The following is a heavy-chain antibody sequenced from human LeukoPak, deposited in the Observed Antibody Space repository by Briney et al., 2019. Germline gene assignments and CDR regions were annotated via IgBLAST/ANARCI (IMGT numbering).Heavy chain of an antibody. CDR3: AKDRYYYGSGSVNWFDP. J-gene: IGHJ5*02. Sequence: GGSLRLSCAASGFTFSSYAMSWVRQAPGKGLEWVSAISGSGGSTYYADSVKGRLTISRDNSKNTLYLQMNSLRAEDTAVYYCAKDRYYYGSGSVNWFDPWGQGTLVTVSS. CDR2: ISGSGGST. CDR1: GFTFSSYA. D-gene: IGHD3-10*01. V-gene: IGHV3-23*01.